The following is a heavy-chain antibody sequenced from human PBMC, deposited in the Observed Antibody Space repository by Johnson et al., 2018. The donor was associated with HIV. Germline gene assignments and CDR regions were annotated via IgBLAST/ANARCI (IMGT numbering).Heavy chain of an antibody. D-gene: IGHD3-22*01. CDR3: ARDGAEAYYYDSSGRKSGFDI. CDR1: GFTFSSYA. J-gene: IGHJ3*02. Sequence: QVQLVESGGGVVQPGGSLRPSCPASGFTFSSYALHWVRQAPGKGLEWVAVISYDGSNNYYADSAKGRFTISRHNAKNSLYLQMNSLRAEDTAVYYCARDGAEAYYYDSSGRKSGFDIWGQGTMVTVSS. V-gene: IGHV3-30-3*01. CDR2: ISYDGSNN.